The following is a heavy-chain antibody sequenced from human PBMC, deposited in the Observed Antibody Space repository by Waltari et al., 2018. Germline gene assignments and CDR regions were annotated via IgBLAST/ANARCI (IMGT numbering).Heavy chain of an antibody. Sequence: QVQLVESGGGVVQPGTSLSLSCAGSGFGFSSFGIHWVRQAPGKGLEWVAIIWFDGSKIYYADSVKGRFTISRDNSRNTVYLQMNSLRPEDSGVYYCARCPDEYNYYYMEVWGRGTTVSVSS. J-gene: IGHJ6*03. CDR1: GFGFSSFG. V-gene: IGHV3-33*08. CDR3: ARCPDEYNYYYMEV. CDR2: IWFDGSKI.